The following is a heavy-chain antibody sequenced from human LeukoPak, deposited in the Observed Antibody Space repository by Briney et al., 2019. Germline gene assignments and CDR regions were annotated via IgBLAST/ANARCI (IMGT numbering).Heavy chain of an antibody. V-gene: IGHV4-38-2*02. CDR2: MYHSGRT. CDR3: ARVRGNIVVVVAAPYYFDY. CDR1: TFSISSGYY. J-gene: IGHJ4*02. D-gene: IGHD2-15*01. Sequence: PSETLSLTCTVSTFSISSGYYWGWIRQPPGKGLEWIGYMYHSGRTDYNPSLKSRVTISVDTSKNQFSLKLSSVTAADTAVYYCARVRGNIVVVVAAPYYFDYWGQGTLVTVSS.